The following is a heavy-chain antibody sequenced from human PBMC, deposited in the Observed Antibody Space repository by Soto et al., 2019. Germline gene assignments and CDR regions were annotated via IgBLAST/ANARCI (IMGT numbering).Heavy chain of an antibody. CDR2: IIPIFGTA. CDR3: ASCYPRYYYYGMDV. Sequence: ASVKVSCKASGGTFSSYAISWVRQAPGQGLEWMGGIIPIFGTANYAQKFQGRVTITADESTSTAYMELSSLRSEDTAVYYCASCYPRYYYYGMDVWGQGTTVTVSS. J-gene: IGHJ6*02. CDR1: GGTFSSYA. V-gene: IGHV1-69*13. D-gene: IGHD2-15*01.